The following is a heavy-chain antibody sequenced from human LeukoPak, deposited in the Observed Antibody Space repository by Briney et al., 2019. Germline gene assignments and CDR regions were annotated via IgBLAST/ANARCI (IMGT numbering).Heavy chain of an antibody. D-gene: IGHD5-18*01. J-gene: IGHJ6*03. Sequence: GESLKISCQCSGYSFTSYWIGWVRQMPGKGLEWMGIIYPGDSDTRYSPSFQGQVTISADKSISTAYLQWSSLKASDTAMYYCARRGYSYGLPDYYYYYMDVWGKGTTVTVSS. CDR3: ARRGYSYGLPDYYYYYMDV. V-gene: IGHV5-51*01. CDR1: GYSFTSYW. CDR2: IYPGDSDT.